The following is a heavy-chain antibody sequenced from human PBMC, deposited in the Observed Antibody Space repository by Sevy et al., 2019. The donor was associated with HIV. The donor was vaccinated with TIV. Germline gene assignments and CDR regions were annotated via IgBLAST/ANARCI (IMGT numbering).Heavy chain of an antibody. CDR3: ARVVGGTGGGSLGPEF. CDR2: ISASTNYL. CDR1: GFRFNDYF. D-gene: IGHD3-10*01. J-gene: IGHJ4*02. V-gene: IGHV3-11*06. Sequence: GGSLRLSCAASGFRFNDYFMNWIRQAPGKGLEWISYISASTNYLNYAESVRGRFTISRDNAKNALYLQMDSLRVEDTAVDYCARVVGGTGGGSLGPEFWGQGTLVTVSS.